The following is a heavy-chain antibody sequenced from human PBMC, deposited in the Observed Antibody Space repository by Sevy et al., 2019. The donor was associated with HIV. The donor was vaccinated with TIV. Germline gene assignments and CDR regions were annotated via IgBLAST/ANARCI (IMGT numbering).Heavy chain of an antibody. J-gene: IGHJ5*02. D-gene: IGHD2-2*01. V-gene: IGHV3-30*02. CDR2: IRHDGSTK. CDR3: TTDPSPSIIVVPAARGA. Sequence: GGSLRLSCAASGFSFNSYGMHWVRQAPGKGLEWVAFIRHDGSTKYYVDSAKGRFTISRDNSKNTLYLQMNSLRAEDTAVYYCTTDPSPSIIVVPAARGAWGQGTLVTVSS. CDR1: GFSFNSYG.